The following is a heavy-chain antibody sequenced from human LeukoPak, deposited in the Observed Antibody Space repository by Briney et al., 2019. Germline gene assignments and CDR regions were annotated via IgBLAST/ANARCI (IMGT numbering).Heavy chain of an antibody. J-gene: IGHJ4*02. CDR2: INSDGSIT. CDR1: GLTISNYW. CDR3: ARSRGCNYGRFDY. D-gene: IGHD3-10*01. V-gene: IGHV3-74*01. Sequence: GGSLRLSCAASGLTISNYWMHWVRQAPGKGLVWVSRINSDGSITNYADSVEGRFTISRDNAKNTLYLQMNSLRAEDTAVYYCARSRGCNYGRFDYWGQGTLVTVSS.